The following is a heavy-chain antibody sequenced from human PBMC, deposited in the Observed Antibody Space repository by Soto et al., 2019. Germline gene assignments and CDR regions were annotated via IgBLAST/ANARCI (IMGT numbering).Heavy chain of an antibody. D-gene: IGHD2-15*01. Sequence: QVQLVQSGAEVRKPGSSVKVSCKASGAIFSKYVISWARQAPGQGLEWMGGIIPMFGTVNYAQKFQGRLTITADESTSTAYMELSTLRSDDTAVYYCATSSRKHSRGGTCYENWFDPWGQGTLVTVSS. V-gene: IGHV1-69*01. CDR2: IIPMFGTV. CDR1: GAIFSKYV. J-gene: IGHJ5*02. CDR3: ATSSRKHSRGGTCYENWFDP.